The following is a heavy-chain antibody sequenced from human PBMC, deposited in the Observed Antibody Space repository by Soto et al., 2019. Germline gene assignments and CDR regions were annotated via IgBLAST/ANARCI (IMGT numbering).Heavy chain of an antibody. CDR3: ARVGATDKYYYYYYGMDV. V-gene: IGHV1-69*06. J-gene: IGHJ6*02. CDR1: GGTFSSYA. CDR2: IIPIFGTA. Sequence: QVQLVQSGAEVKKPGSSVKVSCKASGGTFSSYAISWVRQAPGQGLEWMGGIIPIFGTANYAQKFQGRVTMTADKSTSTAYMERSSLRSEDTAVYYCARVGATDKYYYYYYGMDVWGQGTTVTVSS. D-gene: IGHD1-26*01.